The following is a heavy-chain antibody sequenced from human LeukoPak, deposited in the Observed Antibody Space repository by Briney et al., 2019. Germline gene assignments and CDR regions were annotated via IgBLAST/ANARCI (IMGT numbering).Heavy chain of an antibody. CDR2: IKQDGSEK. J-gene: IGHJ4*02. V-gene: IGHV3-7*01. CDR1: GFTFSSYW. Sequence: GGSLRLSCAASGFTFSSYWMSWVRQAPGKGLEWVANIKQDGSEKYYVDSVKGRFTISRDNAKNSLYLQMNSLRAEDTAVYYCARDNKLGYSYGYGGYYFDCWGQGTLVTVSS. D-gene: IGHD5-18*01. CDR3: ARDNKLGYSYGYGGYYFDC.